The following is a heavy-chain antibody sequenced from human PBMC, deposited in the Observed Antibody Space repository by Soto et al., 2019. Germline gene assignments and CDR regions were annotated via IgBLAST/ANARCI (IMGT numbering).Heavy chain of an antibody. CDR2: IFAGGGST. CDR3: AKDLIRGDGYIDFDY. CDR1: GFTFSNYA. J-gene: IGHJ4*02. Sequence: GGSLRLSCAPSGFTFSNYAMFWVRQAPGKGLEWVSTIFAGGGSTYYADSVKGRFTISRDNSKNILFLQMDSLRAEDTAVYFCAKDLIRGDGYIDFDYWGQGTLVTVSS. D-gene: IGHD3-10*01. V-gene: IGHV3-23*01.